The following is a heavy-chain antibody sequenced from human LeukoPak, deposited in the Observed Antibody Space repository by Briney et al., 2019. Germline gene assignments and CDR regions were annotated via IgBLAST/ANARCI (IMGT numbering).Heavy chain of an antibody. CDR3: ARDDYSSSDY. J-gene: IGHJ4*02. Sequence: GGSLRLSCAASGFTFSSYAMSWVRQASGKGLEWVSGISGSGDSTYYADSVKGRFTISRDNSKNTLYLQMNGLRAEDTAVYYCARDDYSSSDYWGQGTLVTVSS. V-gene: IGHV3-23*01. D-gene: IGHD6-6*01. CDR2: ISGSGDST. CDR1: GFTFSSYA.